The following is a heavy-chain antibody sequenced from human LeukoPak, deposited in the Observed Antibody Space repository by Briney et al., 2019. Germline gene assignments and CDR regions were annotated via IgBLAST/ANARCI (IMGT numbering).Heavy chain of an antibody. D-gene: IGHD6-19*01. Sequence: GGSLRLSCAASGFTFSSYAMSWVRQAPGKGLEWVSAISGSGGSTYYADSVKGRFTISRDNSKNTLYLQMNSLRAEDTAVYYCAKGIIGSYSSGSLVFDYWGQGTLVTVSS. CDR3: AKGIIGSYSSGSLVFDY. J-gene: IGHJ4*02. CDR1: GFTFSSYA. V-gene: IGHV3-23*01. CDR2: ISGSGGST.